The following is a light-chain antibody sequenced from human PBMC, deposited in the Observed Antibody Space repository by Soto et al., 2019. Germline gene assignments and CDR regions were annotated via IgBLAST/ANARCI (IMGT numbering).Light chain of an antibody. CDR2: GAF. V-gene: IGKV3-15*01. Sequence: EIVMTQSPATLSVSPGERATLSCRASQSVSGNLAWYQQKPGQAPRLLIYGAFTRATGIPARFSGSGSGTEVTLTISSLQSEDFAVYYCQQDNNWPPAFGQGTKVEIK. J-gene: IGKJ1*01. CDR1: QSVSGN. CDR3: QQDNNWPPA.